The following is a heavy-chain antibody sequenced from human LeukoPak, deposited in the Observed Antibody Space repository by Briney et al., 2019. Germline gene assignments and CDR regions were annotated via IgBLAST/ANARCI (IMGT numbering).Heavy chain of an antibody. Sequence: GESLNISCKTSGYRFTNYWIGWVRQVPGKGLEWMGIMYPDDSDIRYGPSFQGHVTISADKSINTAFLQRSSLKASDTAMYYCVRASGRYSSNWYTFDSWGRGTMVTVTS. CDR2: MYPDDSDI. CDR1: GYRFTNYW. J-gene: IGHJ3*01. CDR3: VRASGRYSSNWYTFDS. V-gene: IGHV5-51*01. D-gene: IGHD6-13*01.